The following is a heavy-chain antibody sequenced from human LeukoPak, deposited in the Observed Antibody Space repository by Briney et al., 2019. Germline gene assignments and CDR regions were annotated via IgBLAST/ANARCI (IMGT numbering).Heavy chain of an antibody. CDR1: GYTFTSYW. V-gene: IGHV5-10-1*01. CDR3: ARERWLAGPDY. D-gene: IGHD6-19*01. CDR2: IDPGDSYT. Sequence: GGSLRLSCKGSGYTFTSYWINWVRQMPGKGLEWMGRIDPGDSYTNYSPSFQGHVTISTDKSIGTAYLQWSSLKASDTAMYYCARERWLAGPDYWGQGTLVTVSS. J-gene: IGHJ4*02.